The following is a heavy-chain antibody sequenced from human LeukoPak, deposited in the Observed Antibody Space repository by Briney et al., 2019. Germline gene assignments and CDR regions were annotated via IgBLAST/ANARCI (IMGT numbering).Heavy chain of an antibody. D-gene: IGHD3-22*01. CDR3: GRDDDSGVYYLAC. Sequence: HSGRSLRLSCAASGFTFNTYGMHWVRQAPGKGLEWVALIWYDGSNKYYADSVKGRFTISRDNSKNTLYLQMNSLRAEDTAVYYGGRDDDSGVYYLACGGQETLVTVSS. J-gene: IGHJ4*02. CDR2: IWYDGSNK. V-gene: IGHV3-33*01. CDR1: GFTFNTYG.